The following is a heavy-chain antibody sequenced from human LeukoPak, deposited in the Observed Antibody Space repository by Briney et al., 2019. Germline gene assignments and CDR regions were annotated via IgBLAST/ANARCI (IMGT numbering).Heavy chain of an antibody. CDR3: THSSSRYYYYGMDV. Sequence: SETLSLTCTVSDGSISSGGYYWSWIRQHPGKGLEWIGYIYYSGSTYYNPSLKSRVTISVDTSKNQFSLKLSSVTAADTAVYYCTHSSSRYYYYGMDVWGQGTTVTVSS. CDR2: IYYSGST. J-gene: IGHJ6*02. V-gene: IGHV4-31*03. D-gene: IGHD6-6*01. CDR1: DGSISSGGYY.